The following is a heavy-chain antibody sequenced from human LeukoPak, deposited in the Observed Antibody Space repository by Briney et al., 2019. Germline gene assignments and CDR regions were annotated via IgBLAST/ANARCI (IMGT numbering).Heavy chain of an antibody. CDR2: IWTSSSTI. CDR3: AREGSFQAFAY. J-gene: IGHJ4*02. Sequence: GGSLRLSCAASGFTFSSFSMNWVRQAPGKGLEWVSSIWTSSSTIYYADSVKGRFTISRDNAKNSLYLQMNSLRAEDTAVYYCAREGSFQAFAYWGQGTLVTVSS. V-gene: IGHV3-48*04. CDR1: GFTFSSFS.